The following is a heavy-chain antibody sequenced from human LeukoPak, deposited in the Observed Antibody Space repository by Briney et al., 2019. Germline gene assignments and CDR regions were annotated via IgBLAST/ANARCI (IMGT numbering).Heavy chain of an antibody. CDR3: SRGRGNSGCNNRPFDY. J-gene: IGHJ4*02. CDR2: ICSAGDT. V-gene: IGHV3-13*01. CDR1: GFSFSSYD. D-gene: IGHD6-19*01. Sequence: GGALSLSCAASGFSFSSYDMRWARQPTGKGLEWVSAICSAGDTYNPYSVKGRCTITRENAKNTLYLQMHSLRAGDTAVYYCSRGRGNSGCNNRPFDYWGQGTLVTVSS.